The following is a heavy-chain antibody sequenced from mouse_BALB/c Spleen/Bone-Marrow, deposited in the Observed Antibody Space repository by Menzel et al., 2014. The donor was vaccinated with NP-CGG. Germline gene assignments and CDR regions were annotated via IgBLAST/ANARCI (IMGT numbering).Heavy chain of an antibody. CDR3: ARQLGLRWAMDY. D-gene: IGHD3-1*01. Sequence: EVKVVESGGGLAQPGGSLKLSCAASGFTFSSYTVSWVRQTPEKRLEWVAYISNGGGSTYYPDTVKGRFTISRDNAKNTLYLQMSSLKSEDTAMYYCARQLGLRWAMDYWGQGTSVTVSS. V-gene: IGHV5-12-2*01. CDR1: GFTFSSYT. CDR2: ISNGGGST. J-gene: IGHJ4*01.